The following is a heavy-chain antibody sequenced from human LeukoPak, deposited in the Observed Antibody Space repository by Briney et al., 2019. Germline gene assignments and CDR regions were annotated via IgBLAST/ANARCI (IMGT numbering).Heavy chain of an antibody. CDR2: ISYDGRTK. V-gene: IGHV3-30*04. CDR3: ARDRHYSDTTTYYFAY. Sequence: GGSLRLSCAASGFTFNNFAMHWVRQAPGKGLEWVTVISYDGRTKFYADSVRGRFTISRDNSQNTLYLQMDGLRAKDTAAYYCARDRHYSDTTTYYFAYWGQGTLVTVSS. J-gene: IGHJ4*02. D-gene: IGHD2/OR15-2a*01. CDR1: GFTFNNFA.